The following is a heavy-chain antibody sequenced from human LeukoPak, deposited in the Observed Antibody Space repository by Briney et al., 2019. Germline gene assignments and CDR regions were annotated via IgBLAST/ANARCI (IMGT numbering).Heavy chain of an antibody. CDR3: ARRGYSYGHTP. V-gene: IGHV4-39*01. CDR1: GGSISSSSYY. D-gene: IGHD5-18*01. Sequence: SETLSLTCTVSGGSISSSSYYWGWIRQPPGKGLEWIGSIYYSGSTYYNPSLKSRVTISVDTSKNQFSLKLSSVTAADTAVYYCARRGYSYGHTPWGQGTLVTVSS. J-gene: IGHJ5*02. CDR2: IYYSGST.